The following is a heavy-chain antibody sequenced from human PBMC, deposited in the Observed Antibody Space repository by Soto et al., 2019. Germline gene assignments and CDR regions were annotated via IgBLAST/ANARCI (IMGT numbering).Heavy chain of an antibody. V-gene: IGHV3-23*01. CDR2: ISSSGGNT. Sequence: GGSLRLSCAASGFTFSSYAMSWVRQAPGKGLEWVSPISSSGGNTYYADSVKGRFTISRDNSKNTLCLQMNGLGAEDTAVYYCASGGMGAAGIYYYGLDVWGRGTTVTVSS. CDR3: ASGGMGAAGIYYYGLDV. J-gene: IGHJ6*02. CDR1: GFTFSSYA. D-gene: IGHD6-13*01.